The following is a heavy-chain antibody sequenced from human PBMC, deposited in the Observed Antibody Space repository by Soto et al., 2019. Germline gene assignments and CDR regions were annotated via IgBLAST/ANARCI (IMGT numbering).Heavy chain of an antibody. D-gene: IGHD6-19*01. CDR1: GFTFSSFW. CDR3: ARGGQWLNYYYYGMDV. Sequence: GGSLRLSCAASGFTFSSFWMSWVRQAPGKGLEWVANIKQDGTEKYYADSVKGRFTISRDNSKNTLYLQMNSLRAEDTAVYYCARGGQWLNYYYYGMDVWGQGTTVTVSS. CDR2: IKQDGTEK. V-gene: IGHV3-7*02. J-gene: IGHJ6*02.